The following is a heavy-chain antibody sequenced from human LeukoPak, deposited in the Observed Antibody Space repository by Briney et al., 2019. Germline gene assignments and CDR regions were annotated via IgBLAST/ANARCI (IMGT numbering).Heavy chain of an antibody. V-gene: IGHV3-23*01. CDR3: ARSRDYYGSGSFDY. D-gene: IGHD3-10*01. Sequence: GGSLRLSCAASGFTFSSYGMSWVRQAPGKGLEWVSAISGSGGSTYYADSVKGRFTISRDNSKNTLYLQMNSLRAEDTALYYCARSRDYYGSGSFDYWGQGTLVTVSS. CDR2: ISGSGGST. CDR1: GFTFSSYG. J-gene: IGHJ4*02.